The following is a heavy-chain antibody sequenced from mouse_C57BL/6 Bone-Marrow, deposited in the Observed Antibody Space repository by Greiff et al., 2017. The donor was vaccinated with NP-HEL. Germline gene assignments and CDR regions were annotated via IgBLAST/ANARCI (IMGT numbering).Heavy chain of an antibody. Sequence: VQLQQSGAELVRPGASVKLSCTASGFNIKDDYMHWVKQRPEQGLEWIGWIDPENGDTEYASKFQGKATITADTSSNTAYLQLSSLTSEDTAVYYCTLYSNYPFAYWGKGTLVTVSA. J-gene: IGHJ3*01. CDR1: GFNIKDDY. V-gene: IGHV14-4*01. D-gene: IGHD2-5*01. CDR3: TLYSNYPFAY. CDR2: IDPENGDT.